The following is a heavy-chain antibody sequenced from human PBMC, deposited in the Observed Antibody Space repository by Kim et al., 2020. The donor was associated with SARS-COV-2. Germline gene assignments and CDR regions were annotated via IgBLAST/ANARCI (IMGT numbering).Heavy chain of an antibody. CDR3: ARVTSSAPGIAAAGKVQDDRDY. Sequence: SETLSLTCAVYGGSFSGYYWSWIRQPPGKGLEWIGEINHSGSTNYNPSLKSRVTISVDTSKNQFSLKLSSVTAADTAVYYCARVTSSAPGIAAAGKVQDDRDYWGQGTLVTVSS. J-gene: IGHJ4*02. V-gene: IGHV4-34*01. D-gene: IGHD6-13*01. CDR1: GGSFSGYY. CDR2: INHSGST.